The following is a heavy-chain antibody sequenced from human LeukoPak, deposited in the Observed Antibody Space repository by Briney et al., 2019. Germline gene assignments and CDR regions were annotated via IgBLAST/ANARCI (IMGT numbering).Heavy chain of an antibody. Sequence: SETLSLTCTVSGGSISSGTYYWSWIRQPAGKGLEWIGRMYNSGSTNYNPSLKSRVIISVGTSNNQFSLRLSSVTAADTAVYYCARERTLVGGADIWGQGTKVTVSS. V-gene: IGHV4-61*02. J-gene: IGHJ3*02. CDR2: MYNSGST. CDR1: GGSISSGTYY. CDR3: ARERTLVGGADI. D-gene: IGHD2-21*01.